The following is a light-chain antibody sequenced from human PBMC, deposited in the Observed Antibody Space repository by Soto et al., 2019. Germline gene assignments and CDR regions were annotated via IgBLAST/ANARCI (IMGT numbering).Light chain of an antibody. CDR1: QGINSF. V-gene: IGKV1D-8*01. J-gene: IGKJ2*01. Sequence: VISMTQSPSVISASTGDKVTIRCRVSQGINSFLAWYQQKPGKAPNLLIYGGSSFQSGVPSRFSGSGSGTDFKLTISDLQSEDLATYYCQQYYFLPYTFGQGTKLQIK. CDR3: QQYYFLPYT. CDR2: GGS.